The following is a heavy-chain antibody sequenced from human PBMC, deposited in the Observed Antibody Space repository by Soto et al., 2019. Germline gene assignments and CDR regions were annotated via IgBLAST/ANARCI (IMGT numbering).Heavy chain of an antibody. CDR3: ARGFHSFDSGGYCYFDS. V-gene: IGHV4-38-2*01. CDR1: GYSISSGHY. J-gene: IGHJ4*02. Sequence: SETLSLTCDVSGYSISSGHYSGWIRPPPGKGLESIGSTYHRGITHYNPSLKSRVTISVDTYKNQFSLNLSSVAAADTAVYYCARGFHSFDSGGYCYFDSWGQGTLVTVS. CDR2: TYHRGIT. D-gene: IGHD3-22*01.